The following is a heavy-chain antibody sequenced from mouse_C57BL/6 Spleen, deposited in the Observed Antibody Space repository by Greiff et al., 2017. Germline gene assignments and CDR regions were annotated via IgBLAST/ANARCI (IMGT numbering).Heavy chain of an antibody. CDR2: IYPSDSET. CDR1: GYTFTSYW. Sequence: QVQLQQPGAELVRPGSSVKLSCKASGYTFTSYWMDWVKQRPGQGLEWIGNIYPSDSETHYNQKFKDKATLTVDKSSSTAYMQLSSLTSEDSAVYYCARRYSNYLDYWGQGTTLTVSS. CDR3: ARRYSNYLDY. V-gene: IGHV1-61*01. D-gene: IGHD2-5*01. J-gene: IGHJ2*01.